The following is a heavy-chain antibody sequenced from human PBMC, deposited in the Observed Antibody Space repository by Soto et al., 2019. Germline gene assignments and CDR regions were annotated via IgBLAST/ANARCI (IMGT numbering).Heavy chain of an antibody. CDR3: ARESGGATATLDYYYFYMDV. D-gene: IGHD5-12*01. CDR1: GDSFNDYY. CDR2: INPNGGVT. Sequence: QVQLGHFGAGVRKPGASGTVSCRSSGDSFNDYYIHWVRQAPGQGLEWMGWINPNGGVTKYAQKFQGWVSMTRDTSIRTVYMQLSRLRSDDTAVYYCARESGGATATLDYYYFYMDVWGTGTTVTVSS. J-gene: IGHJ6*03. V-gene: IGHV1-2*04.